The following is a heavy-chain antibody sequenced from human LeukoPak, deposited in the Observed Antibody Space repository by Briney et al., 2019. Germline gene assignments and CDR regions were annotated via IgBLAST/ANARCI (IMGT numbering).Heavy chain of an antibody. J-gene: IGHJ4*02. V-gene: IGHV4-34*01. D-gene: IGHD3-22*01. CDR3: ARRYYDSSGYYDFDY. Sequence: SETLSLTCAVYGGSFSVYYWSWIRQPPGKGLEWIGEINHSGSTNYNPSLKSRVTISVDTSKNQFSLKLSSVTAADTAVYYCARRYYDSSGYYDFDYWGQGTLVTVSS. CDR1: GGSFSVYY. CDR2: INHSGST.